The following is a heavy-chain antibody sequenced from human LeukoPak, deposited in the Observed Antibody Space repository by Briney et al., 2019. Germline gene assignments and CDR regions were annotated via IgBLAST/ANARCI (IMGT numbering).Heavy chain of an antibody. V-gene: IGHV1-2*02. CDR3: ARDRNWNDKEFFDY. D-gene: IGHD1-1*01. CDR2: INPNSGGT. Sequence: ASVKLSCTASGHTFTAYYMHWGRQAPGQGLEWMGWINPNSGGTNYAQKFQGRVTMTRDTSIRTAYMELSRLRSDDTAVYYCARDRNWNDKEFFDYWGQGTLVTVSS. CDR1: GHTFTAYY. J-gene: IGHJ4*02.